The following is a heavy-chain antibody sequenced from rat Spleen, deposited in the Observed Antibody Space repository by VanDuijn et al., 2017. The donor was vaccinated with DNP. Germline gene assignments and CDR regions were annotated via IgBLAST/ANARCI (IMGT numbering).Heavy chain of an antibody. Sequence: EVQLVESGGGLLQPGRSLKLSCAASGFTFTDYAMAWVRQSPKKGLEWVATIIYDGSATYYRDSVKGRFIISRDNAKTTLYMQIDSLRSEDTATYYSAAHPGSSDWCFAFWGPGTMVTVSS. CDR2: IIYDGSAT. CDR3: AAHPGSSDWCFAF. V-gene: IGHV5-17*01. J-gene: IGHJ1*01. D-gene: IGHD5-1*01. CDR1: GFTFTDYA.